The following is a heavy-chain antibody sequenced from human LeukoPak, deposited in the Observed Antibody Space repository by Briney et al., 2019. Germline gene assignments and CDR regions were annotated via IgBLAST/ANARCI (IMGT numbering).Heavy chain of an antibody. CDR3: ARPGGYYDSSGYYL. Sequence: SETLSLTCAVYGGSFSGYYWSWIRQPPGKGLEWIGEINHSGSTNYNPSLKSRVTISVDTSKNQFSLKLSSVTAAGTAVYYCARPGGYYDSSGYYLWGQGTLVTVSS. CDR2: INHSGST. CDR1: GGSFSGYY. V-gene: IGHV4-34*01. J-gene: IGHJ4*02. D-gene: IGHD3-22*01.